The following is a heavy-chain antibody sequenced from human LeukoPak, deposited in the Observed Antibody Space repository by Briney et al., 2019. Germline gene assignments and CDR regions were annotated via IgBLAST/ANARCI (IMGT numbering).Heavy chain of an antibody. D-gene: IGHD3-10*01. CDR3: ARDISMVPVNWFDP. V-gene: IGHV3-30*04. J-gene: IGHJ5*02. CDR1: GFTFSNYA. CDR2: ISYDGSNK. Sequence: GGSLRLSCAASGFTFSNYAIHWVRQAPGKGLEGVAVISYDGSNKYYADSVKGRFTIYRDNSKNTLYLQMNSLRAEDTAVYYCARDISMVPVNWFDPWGQGTLVTVSS.